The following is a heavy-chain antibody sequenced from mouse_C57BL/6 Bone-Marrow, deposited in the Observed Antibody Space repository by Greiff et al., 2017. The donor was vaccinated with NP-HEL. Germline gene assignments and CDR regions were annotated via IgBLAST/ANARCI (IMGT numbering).Heavy chain of an antibody. CDR2: ISGGGGNT. CDR3: ARHSAYYSKTWFAY. J-gene: IGHJ3*01. CDR1: GFTFSSYT. Sequence: EVKLTESGGGLVKPGGSLKLSCAASGFTFSSYTMSWVRQTPEKRLEWVATISGGGGNTYYPDSVKGRFTLSRDNAKNTLYLQMSSLRSEDTALYYCARHSAYYSKTWFAYWGQGTLVTVSA. D-gene: IGHD2-5*01. V-gene: IGHV5-9*01.